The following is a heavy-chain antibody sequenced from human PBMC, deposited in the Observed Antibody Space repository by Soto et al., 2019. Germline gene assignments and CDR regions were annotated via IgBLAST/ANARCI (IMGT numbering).Heavy chain of an antibody. J-gene: IGHJ6*02. CDR3: ARDGYSSSTIDYYYYGMDV. CDR2: INPNSGGT. CDR1: GYTFTGYY. Sequence: ASVKVSCKASGYTFTGYYMHWVRQAPGQGLEWMGWINPNSGGTNYAQKFQGWVTMTRDTSISTAYMELSRLRSDDTAVYYCARDGYSSSTIDYYYYGMDVWGQGTTVTVSS. V-gene: IGHV1-2*04. D-gene: IGHD6-13*01.